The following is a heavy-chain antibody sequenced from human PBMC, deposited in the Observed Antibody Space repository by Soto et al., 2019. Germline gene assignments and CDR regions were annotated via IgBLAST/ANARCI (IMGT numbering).Heavy chain of an antibody. CDR1: GGTFSSHT. CDR3: ARPDFGDYWYFDL. V-gene: IGHV1-69*08. Sequence: QDQLVQSGAEVKKPGSSVKASYKASGGTFSSHTFSWVRQAPGQGLEWMGRIIPALGTATYAQKFQGRVTITADESATTVYMELNSLRSEDTAVYYCARPDFGDYWYFDLWGRGTLVTVSS. D-gene: IGHD4-17*01. CDR2: IIPALGTA. J-gene: IGHJ2*01.